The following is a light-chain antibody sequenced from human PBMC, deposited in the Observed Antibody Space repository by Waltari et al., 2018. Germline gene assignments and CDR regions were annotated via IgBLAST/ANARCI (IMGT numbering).Light chain of an antibody. CDR2: DTS. Sequence: EIVLTQSSGTRSLSPGERASLSCRASQSVTRYLAWYQQKPGLAPRLLIYDTSNRATGIPARFIGSGSGTDFSLTITSLESEDFAVYYCQQHANLPVTFGGGTKVEIK. J-gene: IGKJ4*01. CDR1: QSVTRY. V-gene: IGKV3-11*01. CDR3: QQHANLPVT.